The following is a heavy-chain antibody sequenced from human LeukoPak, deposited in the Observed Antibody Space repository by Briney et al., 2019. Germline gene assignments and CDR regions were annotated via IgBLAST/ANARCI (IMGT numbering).Heavy chain of an antibody. Sequence: PSETLSLTCAVSGYSISSGYYWGWIRQPPGKGLEWIGSIYHSGSTYYNPSLKSRVTISVDTSKNQFSLKLSSVTAADTAVYYCAKVNYYEPYSWGQGTLVTVSS. D-gene: IGHD3-22*01. CDR2: IYHSGST. V-gene: IGHV4-38-2*01. CDR1: GYSISSGYY. J-gene: IGHJ4*02. CDR3: AKVNYYEPYS.